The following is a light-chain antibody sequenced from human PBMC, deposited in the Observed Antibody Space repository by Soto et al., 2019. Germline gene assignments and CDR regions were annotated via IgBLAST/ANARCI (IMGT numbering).Light chain of an antibody. CDR1: QSINNN. CDR2: GAS. Sequence: EIVMTQSPATLSVSPGERATLSCRASQSINNNLACYQQKPGQAPSLLIYGASSRATGVPARFSGSGSGTEFTLTISSLQSDDFAVYYCQHYKTWPPYTFGQGTKLEIK. CDR3: QHYKTWPPYT. J-gene: IGKJ2*01. V-gene: IGKV3-15*01.